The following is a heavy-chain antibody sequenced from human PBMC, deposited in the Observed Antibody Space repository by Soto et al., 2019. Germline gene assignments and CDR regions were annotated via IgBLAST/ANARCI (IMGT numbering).Heavy chain of an antibody. CDR2: ISFDGTKK. Sequence: GGSLRLSCAASGFTFNIYALHWVRQAPGKGLEWVAVISFDGTKKYYSDSVKGRFTISRDNLKNTLYLQMNNLRVEDAALYFCAREDDYGYRYINYG. D-gene: IGHD4-17*01. V-gene: IGHV3-30-3*01. CDR3: AREDDYGYRYINYG. CDR1: GFTFNIYA. J-gene: IGHJ6*01.